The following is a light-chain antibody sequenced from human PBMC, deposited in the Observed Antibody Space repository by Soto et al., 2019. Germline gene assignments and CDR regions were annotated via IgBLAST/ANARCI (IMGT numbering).Light chain of an antibody. Sequence: EIVLTQSPATLSFSPGERATLSCRASQSVSSYLAWYQQKPGQAPRLLIYDASNRATGIPARFSGSGSGTDFTLTISSLEREDFAVYYCQQRSNWPLTFGGGTKVDIK. J-gene: IGKJ4*01. CDR2: DAS. CDR3: QQRSNWPLT. CDR1: QSVSSY. V-gene: IGKV3-11*01.